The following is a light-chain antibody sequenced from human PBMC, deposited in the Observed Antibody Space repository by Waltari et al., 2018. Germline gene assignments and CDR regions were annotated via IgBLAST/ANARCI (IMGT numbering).Light chain of an antibody. Sequence: QLMLTQSPSASASLGASVKLPCTLSSGHSSYAIAWHQQQPEKGPRYLMKVNSDGGHSKGDGIPDRFSGSSSGAERYLTISSLQSEDEADYYCQTGGLGIWVFGGGTKLTVL. J-gene: IGLJ3*02. CDR1: SGHSSYA. V-gene: IGLV4-69*01. CDR2: VNSDGGH. CDR3: QTGGLGIWV.